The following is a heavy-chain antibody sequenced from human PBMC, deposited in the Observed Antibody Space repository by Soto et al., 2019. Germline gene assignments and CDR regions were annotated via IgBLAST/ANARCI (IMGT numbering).Heavy chain of an antibody. Sequence: GGSLRLSCAASGFTFSSYAMSWVRQAPGKGLEWVSAISGSGGSTYYADSVKGRSTISRDNSKNTLYLQMNSLRAEDTAVYYCAKDHRIVVVLPHGMDVWGQGTTVTVSS. CDR1: GFTFSSYA. J-gene: IGHJ6*02. CDR3: AKDHRIVVVLPHGMDV. V-gene: IGHV3-23*01. D-gene: IGHD2-2*01. CDR2: ISGSGGST.